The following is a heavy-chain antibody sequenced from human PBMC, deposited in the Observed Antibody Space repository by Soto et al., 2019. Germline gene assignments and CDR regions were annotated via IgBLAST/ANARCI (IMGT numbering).Heavy chain of an antibody. J-gene: IGHJ6*02. CDR3: AKALLGSSWYYHYYYYGMDV. V-gene: IGHV3-23*01. CDR1: GFTFSSYA. D-gene: IGHD6-13*01. Sequence: PGGSLRLSCAASGFTFSSYAMSWVRQAPGKGPEWVSAISGSGGSTYYADSVKGRFTISRDNSKNTLYLQMNSLRAEDTAVYYCAKALLGSSWYYHYYYYGMDVWGQGTTVTVSS. CDR2: ISGSGGST.